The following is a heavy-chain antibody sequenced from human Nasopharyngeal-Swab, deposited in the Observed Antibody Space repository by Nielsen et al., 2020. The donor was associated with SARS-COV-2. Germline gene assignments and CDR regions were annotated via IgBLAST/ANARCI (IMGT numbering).Heavy chain of an antibody. CDR2: INAGNGNT. J-gene: IGHJ4*02. Sequence: WVRQPGQRLEWMGWINAGNGNTKYSQKFQGRVTITRDTSASTAYMELSSLRSEDTAVYYCARDRAGGNGYFDYWGQGTLVTVSS. CDR3: ARDRAGGNGYFDY. D-gene: IGHD4-23*01. V-gene: IGHV1-3*01.